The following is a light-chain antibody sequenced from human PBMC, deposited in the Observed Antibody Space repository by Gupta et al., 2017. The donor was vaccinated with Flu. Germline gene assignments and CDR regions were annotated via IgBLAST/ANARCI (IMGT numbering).Light chain of an antibody. Sequence: QAVLTQPASLSASPGTSASLTCTLRSGINVGPYRISWYQQKPGSPPQYLLGYKSDSDKHQGSGVPSRFSGSKDASANAGILLISGLRSEDEADYYCMIWYGSAVVFGGGTKLTVL. CDR1: SGINVGPYR. CDR3: MIWYGSAVV. V-gene: IGLV5-45*01. CDR2: YKSDSDK. J-gene: IGLJ3*02.